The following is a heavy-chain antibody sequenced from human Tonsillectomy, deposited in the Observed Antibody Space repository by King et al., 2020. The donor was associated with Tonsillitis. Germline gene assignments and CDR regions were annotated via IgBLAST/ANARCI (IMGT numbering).Heavy chain of an antibody. CDR3: ASEGTIFGVVTAYYFDN. CDR2: IYASGSS. Sequence: VQLQESGPGLVKPSQTLSLTCTVSGGSVISGGYSWSWIRQPAGKGLEWSGRIYASGSSKHNPSLKSRVTMSLDTSKNQFSLRLSSVTAADTAVYYCASEGTIFGVVTAYYFDNWGQGTLVTVSS. CDR1: GGSVISGGYS. V-gene: IGHV4-61*02. J-gene: IGHJ4*02. D-gene: IGHD3-3*01.